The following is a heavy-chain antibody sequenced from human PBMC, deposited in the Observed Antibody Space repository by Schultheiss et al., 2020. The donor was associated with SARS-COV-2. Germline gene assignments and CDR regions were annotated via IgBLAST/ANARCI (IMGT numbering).Heavy chain of an antibody. CDR1: GGSISSSSYY. D-gene: IGHD1-7*01. Sequence: SETLSLTCTVSGGSISSSSYYWGWIRQPPGKGLEWIGYIYYSGSTYYNPSLKSRVTISVDTSKNQFSLKLSSVTAADTAVYYCARGLGTIDYWGQGTLVTVSS. J-gene: IGHJ4*02. CDR3: ARGLGTIDY. CDR2: IYYSGST. V-gene: IGHV4-39*07.